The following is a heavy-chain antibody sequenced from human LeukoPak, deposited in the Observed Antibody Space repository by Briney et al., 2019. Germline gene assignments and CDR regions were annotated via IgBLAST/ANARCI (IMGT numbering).Heavy chain of an antibody. Sequence: GGSLRLSCAASGFTFSSYAMHWVRQAPGKGLEWVAVISYDGSNKYYADSVKGRFTISRDNSKNTLYLQMNSLRAEDTAVYYCGKSFCSSTSCYSSYYYYYMDVWGKGTTVTVSS. J-gene: IGHJ6*03. CDR3: GKSFCSSTSCYSSYYYYYMDV. V-gene: IGHV3-30-3*02. CDR2: ISYDGSNK. D-gene: IGHD2-2*01. CDR1: GFTFSSYA.